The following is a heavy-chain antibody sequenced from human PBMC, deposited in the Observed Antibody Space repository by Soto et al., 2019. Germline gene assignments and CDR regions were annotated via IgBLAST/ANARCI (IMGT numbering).Heavy chain of an antibody. CDR2: INHSGST. V-gene: IGHV4-34*01. Sequence: SETLSLTCAVYGGSFSGYYWSWIRQPPGKGLEWIGEINHSGSTNYNPSLKSRVTISVDTSKNQFSLKLSSVTAADTAVYYCARARVTMVRGVIIPSVIFDYWGQGTLVTVSS. D-gene: IGHD3-10*01. CDR1: GGSFSGYY. J-gene: IGHJ4*02. CDR3: ARARVTMVRGVIIPSVIFDY.